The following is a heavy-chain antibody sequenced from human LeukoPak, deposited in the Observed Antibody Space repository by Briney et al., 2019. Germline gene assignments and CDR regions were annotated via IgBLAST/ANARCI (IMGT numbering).Heavy chain of an antibody. D-gene: IGHD2-21*01. CDR3: PRAPNCGGDCDY. CDR1: GGTFSSYA. V-gene: IGHV1-69*13. J-gene: IGHJ4*02. Sequence: SVKVSCKASGGTFSSYAISWVRQAPGQGLEWMGGIIPIFGTANYAQKFQGRVTITADESTSTAYMELSSLRSEDTAVYYCPRAPNCGGDCDYWGQGTLVTVSS. CDR2: IIPIFGTA.